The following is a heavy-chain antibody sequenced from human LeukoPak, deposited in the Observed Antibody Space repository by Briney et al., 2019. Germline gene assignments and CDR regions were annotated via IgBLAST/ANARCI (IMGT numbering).Heavy chain of an antibody. CDR2: ISSSGSTI. CDR1: GFTFSDYY. J-gene: IGHJ4*02. V-gene: IGHV3-11*01. Sequence: GGSLRLSCAASGFTFSDYYMSWIRQAPGKGLGWVSYISSSGSTIYYADSLKGRFTISRDNAKNSLYLQMNSLRAEDTAVYYCARDPPHRAAGPVVDYWGQGTLVTVSS. CDR3: ARDPPHRAAGPVVDY. D-gene: IGHD6-13*01.